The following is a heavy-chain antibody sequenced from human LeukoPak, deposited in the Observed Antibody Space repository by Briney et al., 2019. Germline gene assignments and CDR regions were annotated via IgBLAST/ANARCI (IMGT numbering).Heavy chain of an antibody. J-gene: IGHJ3*02. V-gene: IGHV1-69*13. CDR2: IIPIFGTA. D-gene: IGHD2-21*02. CDR3: ASPYCGGDCYYPNAFDI. Sequence: SVKVSCKASGYAFTGYYMHWVRQAPGQGLEWMGGIIPIFGTANYAQKFQGRVTITADESTSTAYMELSSLRSEDTAVYYCASPYCGGDCYYPNAFDIWGQGTMVTVSS. CDR1: GYAFTGYY.